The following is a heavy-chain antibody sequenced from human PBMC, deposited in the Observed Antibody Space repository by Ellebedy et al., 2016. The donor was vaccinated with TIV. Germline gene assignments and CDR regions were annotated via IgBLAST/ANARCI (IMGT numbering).Heavy chain of an antibody. CDR1: GGSISPYY. CDR2: IYYSGST. D-gene: IGHD5-18*01. CDR3: ARYTALDAFDI. V-gene: IGHV4-59*01. J-gene: IGHJ3*02. Sequence: MPSETLSLTCTVSGGSISPYYWSWIRQPPGKGLEWIGYIYYSGSTNYNPSLKSRVTISVDTSKNQFSLKLSSVTAADTAVYYCARYTALDAFDIWGQGTMVTVSS.